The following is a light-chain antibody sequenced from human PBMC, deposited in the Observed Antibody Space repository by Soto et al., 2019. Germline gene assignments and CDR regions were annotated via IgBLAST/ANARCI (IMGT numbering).Light chain of an antibody. CDR1: RSNIGNDY. J-gene: IGLJ3*02. CDR2: DNN. CDR3: ATWDSSLSAVV. V-gene: IGLV1-51*01. Sequence: QSVLTQPPSVSAAPGQKVTSSCSGSRSNIGNDYVSWYQLLPGRAPKLLIYDNNNRPSAIPDRFSGSKFGTSATLGISVVQAGDEADYYCATWDSSLSAVVFGGGTKVTVL.